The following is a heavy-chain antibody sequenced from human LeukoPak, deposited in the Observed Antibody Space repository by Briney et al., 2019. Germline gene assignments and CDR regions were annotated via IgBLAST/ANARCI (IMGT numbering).Heavy chain of an antibody. CDR2: ISYSGST. D-gene: IGHD3/OR15-3a*01. V-gene: IGHV4-59*01. J-gene: IGHJ2*01. Sequence: SETLSLTCTVSGASINNYYWNWIRQPPGKGLEWLGYISYSGSTNYSPSLRSRVSMSLDTSKNQSSLRLNSVTAADTAVYYCATAMDWGSRWYFDPWGRGTLVTVSS. CDR3: ATAMDWGSRWYFDP. CDR1: GASINNYY.